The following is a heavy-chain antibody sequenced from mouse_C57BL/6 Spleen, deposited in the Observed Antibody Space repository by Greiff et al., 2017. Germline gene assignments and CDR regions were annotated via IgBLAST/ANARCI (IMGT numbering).Heavy chain of an antibody. V-gene: IGHV1-59*01. J-gene: IGHJ2*01. D-gene: IGHD3-2*02. Sequence: VQLQQPGAELVRPGTSVKLSCKASGYTFTSYWMHWVKQRPGQGLEWIGVIDPSDSYTNYNQKFKGKATLTVDTSSSTAHMQLSSLTSEDSAVYYCARPAQDWGQGTTLTVSS. CDR3: ARPAQD. CDR1: GYTFTSYW. CDR2: IDPSDSYT.